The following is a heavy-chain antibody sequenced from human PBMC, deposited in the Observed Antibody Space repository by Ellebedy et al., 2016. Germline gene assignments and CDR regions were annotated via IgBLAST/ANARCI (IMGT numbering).Heavy chain of an antibody. D-gene: IGHD3-10*01. V-gene: IGHV3-23*01. Sequence: GESLKISXAASGFTFSSYAMSWVRQAPGKGLEWVSAISGSGGSTYYADSVKGRFTISRDNSKNTLYLQMNSLRAEDTAVYYCAKDTYGSGSFDYWGQGTLVTVSS. J-gene: IGHJ4*02. CDR1: GFTFSSYA. CDR2: ISGSGGST. CDR3: AKDTYGSGSFDY.